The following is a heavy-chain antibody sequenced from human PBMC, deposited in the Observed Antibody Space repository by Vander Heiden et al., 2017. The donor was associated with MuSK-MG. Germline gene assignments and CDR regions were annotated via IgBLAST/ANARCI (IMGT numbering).Heavy chain of an antibody. CDR1: GFTFSSYA. Sequence: EVQLLESGGGLVQPGGSLRLSCAASGFTFSSYAMSGVRQAPGKGLEWVAAISGSGGSTYYADSVKGRFTSARDNSKNTLYLQRNSMRAEDTAVYYCAKASDTAMVGGDYYYYYMDVWGKGTTVTVSS. CDR2: ISGSGGST. J-gene: IGHJ6*03. V-gene: IGHV3-23*01. CDR3: AKASDTAMVGGDYYYYYMDV. D-gene: IGHD5-18*01.